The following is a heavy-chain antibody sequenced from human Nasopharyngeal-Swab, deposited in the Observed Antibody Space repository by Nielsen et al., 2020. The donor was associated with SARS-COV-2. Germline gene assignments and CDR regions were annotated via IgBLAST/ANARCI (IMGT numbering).Heavy chain of an antibody. J-gene: IGHJ5*02. D-gene: IGHD6-13*01. CDR2: ISGNSGSI. V-gene: IGHV3-9*01. Sequence: GGSLRFSCAASGFTFDDYAMHWVRQAPGKGLEWVSGISGNSGSIGYADSVKGRFTISRDNAKNSLYLQMNSLRAEDTALYYCAKDTSSSWYVGWFDPWGQGTLVTVSS. CDR3: AKDTSSSWYVGWFDP. CDR1: GFTFDDYA.